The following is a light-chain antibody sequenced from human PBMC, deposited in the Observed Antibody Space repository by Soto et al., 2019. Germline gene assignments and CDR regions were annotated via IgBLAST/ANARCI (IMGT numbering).Light chain of an antibody. CDR2: DAY. Sequence: DIQMTQSPSSLSASVGDRVTITCQASHDICYYLNWYQHKPGKAPKLLIYDAYNFETGVTSRFSGGGSATHFSFTISGLQPEDIAKYYCQYSRHLPLFGPGTKVDMK. J-gene: IGKJ3*01. V-gene: IGKV1-33*01. CDR1: HDICYY. CDR3: QYSRHLPL.